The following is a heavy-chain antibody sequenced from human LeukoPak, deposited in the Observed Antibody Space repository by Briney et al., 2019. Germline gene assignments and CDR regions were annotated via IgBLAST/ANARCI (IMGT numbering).Heavy chain of an antibody. CDR2: IKYDGNEE. CDR3: KSGGAAPGSFDY. J-gene: IGHJ4*02. V-gene: IGHV3-7*01. Sequence: GGSLRPSCAASGFTFSSYWMSWMHQAPGKGLEWVANIKYDGNEEYYVDSVKGRFTISRDNAKNSLYLQLNSLRVEDTAVYYCKSGGAAPGSFDYWGQGTLVTVSP. D-gene: IGHD1-1*01. CDR1: GFTFSSYW.